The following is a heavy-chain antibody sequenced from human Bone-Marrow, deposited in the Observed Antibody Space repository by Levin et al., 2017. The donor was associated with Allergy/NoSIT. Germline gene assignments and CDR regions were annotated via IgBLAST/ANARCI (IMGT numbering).Heavy chain of an antibody. D-gene: IGHD2-2*02. CDR3: ARERGEDIVVVPAATPPGSDAFDI. J-gene: IGHJ3*02. CDR1: GGTFSSYA. CDR2: IISIFGTA. Sequence: ASVKVSCKASGGTFSSYAISWVRQAPGQGLEWMGGIISIFGTANYAQKFQGRVTITADKSTSTAYMELSSLRSEDTAVYYCARERGEDIVVVPAATPPGSDAFDIWGQGTMVTVSS. V-gene: IGHV1-69*06.